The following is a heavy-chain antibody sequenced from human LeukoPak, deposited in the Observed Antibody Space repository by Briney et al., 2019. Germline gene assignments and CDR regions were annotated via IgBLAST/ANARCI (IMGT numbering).Heavy chain of an antibody. CDR1: GYTFTSYY. Sequence: GASVKVSCTTSGYTFTSYYVNWVRVAPGQGLEWLGWINPNLGDTDYGQKFQGRVTITRDTAISTVYMELNNLRSDDTAVYYCARGSYQYEDRGLDPWGQGTRVTVSS. CDR3: ARGSYQYEDRGLDP. J-gene: IGHJ5*02. D-gene: IGHD2-8*01. CDR2: INPNLGDT. V-gene: IGHV1-8*01.